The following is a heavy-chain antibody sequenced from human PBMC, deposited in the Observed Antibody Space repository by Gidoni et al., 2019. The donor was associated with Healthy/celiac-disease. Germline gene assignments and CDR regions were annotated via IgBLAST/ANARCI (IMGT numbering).Heavy chain of an antibody. CDR1: GGSISSSSYY. Sequence: QLQLQESGPGLVKPSETLSLTCTVSGGSISSSSYYWGWIRQPPGKGLEWIGSIYYSGSTYYNPSLKSRVTISVDTSKNQFSLKLSSVTAADTAVYYCARSSDFWSGTPHWFDPWGQGTLVTVSS. CDR3: ARSSDFWSGTPHWFDP. CDR2: IYYSGST. D-gene: IGHD3-3*01. V-gene: IGHV4-39*01. J-gene: IGHJ5*02.